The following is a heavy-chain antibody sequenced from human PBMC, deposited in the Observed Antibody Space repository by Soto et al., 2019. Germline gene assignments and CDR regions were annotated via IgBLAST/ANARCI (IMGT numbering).Heavy chain of an antibody. V-gene: IGHV4-59*01. CDR2: IYYSGST. Sequence: SETLSLTCTVSGGSISSYYWSWIRQPPGKGLEWIGYIYYSGSTNYNPSLKSRVTISVDTSKNQFSLKLSSVTAADTAVYYCARDRDTMVRGVTTSFYYYGMDVWGQGTTVTVSS. CDR3: ARDRDTMVRGVTTSFYYYGMDV. D-gene: IGHD3-10*01. CDR1: GGSISSYY. J-gene: IGHJ6*02.